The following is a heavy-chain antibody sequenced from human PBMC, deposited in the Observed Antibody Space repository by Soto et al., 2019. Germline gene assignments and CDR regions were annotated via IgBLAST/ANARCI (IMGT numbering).Heavy chain of an antibody. CDR1: GFNFSTYA. J-gene: IGHJ3*01. CDR3: ARDGGSY. CDR2: ISYDGDNK. V-gene: IGHV3-30-3*01. D-gene: IGHD1-26*01. Sequence: QVQLVESGGGVVQPGRSLRLSCAASGFNFSTYAMHWVRQAPGKGLEWVAVISYDGDNKYYADFAKGRFTISRDNSKNTLFLQMNSLRAEDTAVYHCARDGGSYWGQGTMVTVSS.